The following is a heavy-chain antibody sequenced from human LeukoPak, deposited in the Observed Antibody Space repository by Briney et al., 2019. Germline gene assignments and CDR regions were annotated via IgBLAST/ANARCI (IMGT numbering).Heavy chain of an antibody. Sequence: GGSLRLSCAASGFTFSSYAMSWVRQAPGKGLEWVSTISSSGGSTYYADSAKGRFTISRDNSKNTLYLQMNSLRAEDTAVYYCAKVVGATTRGYFDYWGQGTLVTVSS. J-gene: IGHJ4*02. V-gene: IGHV3-23*01. CDR3: AKVVGATTRGYFDY. CDR1: GFTFSSYA. D-gene: IGHD1-26*01. CDR2: ISSSGGST.